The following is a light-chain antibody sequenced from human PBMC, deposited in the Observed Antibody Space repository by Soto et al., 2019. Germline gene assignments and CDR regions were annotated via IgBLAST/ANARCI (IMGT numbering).Light chain of an antibody. V-gene: IGKV1-5*01. J-gene: IGKJ1*01. CDR1: QSISGW. CDR2: DDS. CDR3: QQYYSYSPWT. Sequence: DIQMTQSPPTLSASVGDRVTITCRASQSISGWVAWYQQKPGKAPKLLIYDDSTLQSGVPSRFSGSGSGTEFTLTISSLQPDDFASYYCQQYYSYSPWTFGSRTKLEVK.